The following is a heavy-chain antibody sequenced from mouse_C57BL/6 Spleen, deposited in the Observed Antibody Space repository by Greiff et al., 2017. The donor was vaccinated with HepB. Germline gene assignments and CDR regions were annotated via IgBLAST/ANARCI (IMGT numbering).Heavy chain of an antibody. CDR2: ISDGGSYT. V-gene: IGHV5-4*01. CDR1: GFTFSSYA. J-gene: IGHJ1*03. Sequence: EVNVVESGGGLVKPGGSLKLSCAASGFTFSSYAMSWVRQTPEKRLEWVATISDGGSYTYYPDNVKGRFTISRDNAKTNLYLQMSHLKSEDTAMYYCARDPIQRRYFDVWGTGTTVTVSS. CDR3: ARDPIQRRYFDV.